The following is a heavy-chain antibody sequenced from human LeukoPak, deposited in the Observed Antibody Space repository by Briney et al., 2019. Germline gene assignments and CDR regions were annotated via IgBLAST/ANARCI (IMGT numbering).Heavy chain of an antibody. CDR2: ISSSSSAI. Sequence: GGSLRLSCAASGFSFSSSSMNWVRQAPGKGLEWISYISSSSSAIYYADSVKGRFTISRDNAKNSLYLQMKSLRNEDTAVYYCAKTWSGSYLDYWGLGTLVTVSA. D-gene: IGHD3-3*01. CDR3: AKTWSGSYLDY. V-gene: IGHV3-48*02. J-gene: IGHJ4*02. CDR1: GFSFSSSS.